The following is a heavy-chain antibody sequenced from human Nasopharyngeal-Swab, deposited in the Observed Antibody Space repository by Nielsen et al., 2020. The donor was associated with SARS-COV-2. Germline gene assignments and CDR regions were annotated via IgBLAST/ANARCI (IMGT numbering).Heavy chain of an antibody. CDR1: GFTFSSHA. Sequence: GESLKISCAASGFTFSSHAMNWVRQAPGKGLEWVSAISGGGGDTHYADSVKGRFTISRDNSKNTLYLQMNSLRAEDTAVYYCARDYGDYGGTADAFDIWGQGTMVTVSS. CDR3: ARDYGDYGGTADAFDI. V-gene: IGHV3-23*01. D-gene: IGHD4-23*01. J-gene: IGHJ3*02. CDR2: ISGGGGDT.